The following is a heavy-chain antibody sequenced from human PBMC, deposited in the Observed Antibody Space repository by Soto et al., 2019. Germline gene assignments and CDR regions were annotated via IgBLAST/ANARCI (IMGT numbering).Heavy chain of an antibody. D-gene: IGHD5-18*01. V-gene: IGHV1-69*12. J-gene: IGHJ4*02. CDR3: ASGIQLWLRRINNGYSG. CDR1: GGTFSTYA. Sequence: QVQLVQSGAEVKKPESSVKVSCKAPGGTFSTYAISWVRQAPGQGLEWMGGIIPMFGTANYAQRFQDIVTLTADESTNTVYMELSSLRSEDTAVYFCASGIQLWLRRINNGYSGWGQGTLVTVSS. CDR2: IIPMFGTA.